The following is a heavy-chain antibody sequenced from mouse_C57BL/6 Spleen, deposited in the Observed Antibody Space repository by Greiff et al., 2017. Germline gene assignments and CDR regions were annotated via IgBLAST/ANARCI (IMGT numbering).Heavy chain of an antibody. J-gene: IGHJ1*03. CDR1: GYTFTSYW. CDR3: ARSVANWDLDWYFDV. Sequence: QVQLKQPGAELVKPGASVKLSCKASGYTFTSYWMHWVKQRPGRGLEWIGRIDPNSGGTKYNEKFKSKATLTVDKPSSTAYMQLSSLTSEDSAVYYCARSVANWDLDWYFDVWGTGTTVTVSS. D-gene: IGHD4-1*01. V-gene: IGHV1-72*01. CDR2: IDPNSGGT.